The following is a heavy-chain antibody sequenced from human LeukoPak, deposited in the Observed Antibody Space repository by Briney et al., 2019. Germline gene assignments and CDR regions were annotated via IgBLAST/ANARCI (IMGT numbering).Heavy chain of an antibody. D-gene: IGHD3-10*01. J-gene: IGHJ4*02. Sequence: ASVNVSCKASGYTFTSYGISWVRQAPGQGLEWMGWISAYNGNTNYAQKPQGRGTMTTHTPTSTAYMDLRSLRSDDTAVYYCERGLLIRMVRGVIIPNFDYWGQGTLVTVSS. CDR2: ISAYNGNT. CDR3: ERGLLIRMVRGVIIPNFDY. V-gene: IGHV1-18*01. CDR1: GYTFTSYG.